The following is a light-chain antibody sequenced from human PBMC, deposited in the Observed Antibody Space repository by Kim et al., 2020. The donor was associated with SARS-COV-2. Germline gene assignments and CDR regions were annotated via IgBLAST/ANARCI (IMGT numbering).Light chain of an antibody. J-gene: IGLJ2*01. CDR3: GTWDDSLSAVV. Sequence: QSVLTQPPSVSAAPGQKVTVSCSGSNSNIGNNLVSWYQQLPGTAPKLLIYDNNRRPSGIPDRFSGSKSGTSATLGITGLQTGDEADYYCGTWDDSLSAVVFGGGNQLTVL. V-gene: IGLV1-51*01. CDR2: DNN. CDR1: NSNIGNNL.